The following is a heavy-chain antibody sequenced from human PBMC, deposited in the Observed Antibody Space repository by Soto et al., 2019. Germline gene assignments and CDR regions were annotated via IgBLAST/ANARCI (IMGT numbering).Heavy chain of an antibody. CDR2: ISWNSGSI. D-gene: IGHD5-12*01. J-gene: IGHJ6*03. V-gene: IGHV3-9*01. Sequence: EVQLVESGGGLVQPGRSLRLSCAASGFTFDDYAMHWVRQAPGKGLEWVSGISWNSGSIGYADSVKGRFTISRDNAKNSLYLQMTSLRAEDTALYYCAKDGGYDSYYYYYMDVWGKGTTVTVSS. CDR3: AKDGGYDSYYYYYMDV. CDR1: GFTFDDYA.